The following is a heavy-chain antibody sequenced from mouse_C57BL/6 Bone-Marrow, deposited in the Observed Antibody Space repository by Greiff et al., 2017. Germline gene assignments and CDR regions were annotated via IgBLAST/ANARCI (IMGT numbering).Heavy chain of an antibody. V-gene: IGHV1-63*01. CDR2: IYPGGGYT. CDR1: GYTFTNYW. CDR3: ARCPDGYYPDY. J-gene: IGHJ2*01. D-gene: IGHD2-3*01. Sequence: VQLQQSGAELVRPGPSVKMSCKASGYTFTNYWIGWAKQRPGHGLEWIGDIYPGGGYTNYNEKFKGKATLTADKSSSTAYMQFSSLTSEDSAIYYCARCPDGYYPDYWGQGTTLTVSS.